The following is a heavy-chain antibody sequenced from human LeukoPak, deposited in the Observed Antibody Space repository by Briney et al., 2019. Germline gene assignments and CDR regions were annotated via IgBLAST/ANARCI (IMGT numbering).Heavy chain of an antibody. CDR2: ISSSGSTI. D-gene: IGHD3-9*01. Sequence: GGSLRLSCAASGFTFSDYYMSWIRQAPGKGLEWVSYISSSGSTIYYADSVKGRFTISRDNAKNSLYLQMNSLRAEDTAVYYCARARRYSQRAFDYWGQEPWSPSPQ. CDR3: ARARRYSQRAFDY. V-gene: IGHV3-11*01. J-gene: IGHJ4*01. CDR1: GFTFSDYY.